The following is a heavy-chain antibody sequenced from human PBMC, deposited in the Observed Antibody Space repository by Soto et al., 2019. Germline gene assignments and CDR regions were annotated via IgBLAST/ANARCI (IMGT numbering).Heavy chain of an antibody. CDR2: ITSTGDRA. V-gene: IGHV3-23*01. D-gene: IGHD5-18*01. J-gene: IGHJ4*02. CDR1: GFTFSSYA. Sequence: PGGSLRLSCAASGFTFSSYAMSWVRQAPGKGLEWVSSITSTGDRAYYADSVKGRFTVSRDNSKNTLYLQMNSLRAEDTAVYYCAKYYMVTRSPFDYGGKGTLVTAPS. CDR3: AKYYMVTRSPFDY.